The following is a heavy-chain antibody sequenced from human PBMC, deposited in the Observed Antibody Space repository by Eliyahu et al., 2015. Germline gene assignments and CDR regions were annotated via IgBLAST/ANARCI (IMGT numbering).Heavy chain of an antibody. CDR1: GGSISSSXYY. CDR2: TYYSGST. CDR3: ARGAADFGVVTPNWFDP. Sequence: QLQLQESGPGLVKPSETLSLTCTVSGGSISSSXYYWGWIRQPPGKGLEWIGSTYYSGSTYYNPSLKSRVTISVDTSKNQFSLKLSSVTAADTAVYYCARGAADFGVVTPNWFDPWGQGTLVTVSS. D-gene: IGHD3-3*01. J-gene: IGHJ5*02. V-gene: IGHV4-39*01.